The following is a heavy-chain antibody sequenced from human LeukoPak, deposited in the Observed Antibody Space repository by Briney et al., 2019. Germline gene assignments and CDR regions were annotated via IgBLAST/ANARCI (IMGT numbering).Heavy chain of an antibody. Sequence: GGSLRLSCAASGFTFSSYSMNWVRQAPGKGLEWVSSISSSSYIYYADSVKGRFTISRDNAKNSLYLQMNSLRAEDTAVYYCARDRSGYSGYDFFDYWGQGALVTVSS. J-gene: IGHJ4*02. D-gene: IGHD5-12*01. CDR3: ARDRSGYSGYDFFDY. CDR2: ISSSSYI. V-gene: IGHV3-21*01. CDR1: GFTFSSYS.